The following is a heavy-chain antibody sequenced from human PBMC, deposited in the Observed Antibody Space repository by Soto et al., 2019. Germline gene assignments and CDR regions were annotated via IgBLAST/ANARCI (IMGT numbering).Heavy chain of an antibody. J-gene: IGHJ6*02. CDR2: IYTSGST. Sequence: SEALSLTYTVSGGSISSYYWSWIRQPAGKGLEWIGRIYTSGSTNYNPSLKSRVTMSVDTSKNQFSLKLSSVTAADTAVYYCARDIVTTTNYYYYYGMDVWGQGTTVTVSS. CDR1: GGSISSYY. V-gene: IGHV4-4*07. D-gene: IGHD5-12*01. CDR3: ARDIVTTTNYYYYYGMDV.